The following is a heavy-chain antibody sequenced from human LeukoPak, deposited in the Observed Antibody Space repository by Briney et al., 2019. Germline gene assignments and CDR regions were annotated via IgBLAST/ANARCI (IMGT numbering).Heavy chain of an antibody. CDR1: GFTFGSYA. CDR2: ISTSGGSS. V-gene: IGHV3-23*01. D-gene: IGHD3-22*01. Sequence: GGSLRLSCAASGFTFGSYAMSWVRQAPGQGLEWVSGISTSGGSSSYADSVKGRFTISRDNPRNTLYMEMNSLRAEDTALYYCAIMHPYYDGSGYWDQWGQGTLVTVSS. J-gene: IGHJ4*02. CDR3: AIMHPYYDGSGYWDQ.